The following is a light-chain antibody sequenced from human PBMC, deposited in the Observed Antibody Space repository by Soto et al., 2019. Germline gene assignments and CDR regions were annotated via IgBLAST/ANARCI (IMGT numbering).Light chain of an antibody. CDR1: QSVSNY. J-gene: IGKJ1*01. Sequence: EVVLTQSPATLSLSPGERATLSCRISQSVSNYLAWYQQKPGQAPRLLIYDASNRATGIPARFSGSGSGTDFTLTISSLEPEDFAVYYCQQRYSGWTFGQGTKVEIK. CDR3: QQRYSGWT. V-gene: IGKV3-11*01. CDR2: DAS.